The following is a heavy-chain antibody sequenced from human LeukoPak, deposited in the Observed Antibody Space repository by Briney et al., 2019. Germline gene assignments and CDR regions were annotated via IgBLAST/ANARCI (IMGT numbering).Heavy chain of an antibody. J-gene: IGHJ1*01. D-gene: IGHD4-17*01. V-gene: IGHV3-23*01. CDR2: IRGSGDGK. Sequence: GGSLRLSCAASGFTFNNYAMVWVRQGPGKGLEWVSGIRGSGDGKYYADSVKGRFTISRDNSKNMLYLQMNSLRDDDTAVYYCGKDPNGNYVGAFSFQRWGQGTLVTVSS. CDR3: GKDPNGNYVGAFSFQR. CDR1: GFTFNNYA.